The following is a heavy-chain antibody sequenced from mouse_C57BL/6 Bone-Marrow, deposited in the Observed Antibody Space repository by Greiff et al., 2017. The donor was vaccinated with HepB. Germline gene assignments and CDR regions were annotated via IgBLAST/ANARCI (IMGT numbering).Heavy chain of an antibody. CDR1: GYAFSSSW. Sequence: QVQLKESGPELVKPGASVKISCKASGYAFSSSWMNWVKQRPGKGLEWIGRIYPGDGDTNYNGKFKGKATLTADKSSSTAYMQLSSLTSEDSAVYFCAREVCRYWGQGTTLTVSS. CDR2: IYPGDGDT. CDR3: AREVCRY. J-gene: IGHJ2*01. V-gene: IGHV1-82*01. D-gene: IGHD6-1*01.